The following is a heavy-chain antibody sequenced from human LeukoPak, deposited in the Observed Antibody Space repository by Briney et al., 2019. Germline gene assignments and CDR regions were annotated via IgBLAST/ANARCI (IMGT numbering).Heavy chain of an antibody. D-gene: IGHD3-22*01. Sequence: PGGTLRLSCAASGFTFSSYGMSWVRQAPGKGLEWVSAISGSGGSTYYADSVKGRFTISRDNSKNTLYLQMNSLRAEDTAVYYCARRWVLLRGYFDYWGQGTLVTVSS. J-gene: IGHJ4*02. V-gene: IGHV3-23*01. CDR3: ARRWVLLRGYFDY. CDR1: GFTFSSYG. CDR2: ISGSGGST.